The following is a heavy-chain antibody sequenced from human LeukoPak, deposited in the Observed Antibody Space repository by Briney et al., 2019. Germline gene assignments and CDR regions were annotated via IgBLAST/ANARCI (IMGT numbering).Heavy chain of an antibody. Sequence: PSETLSLTCTVSGGSISSGGYYWSWIRQHPGKGLEWIGYIYYSGSTYYNPSLKSRVTISVDTSKNQFSLKLSFVTAADTAVYYCARDRGYYDSSGYYYPFYFDYWGQGTLVTVSS. J-gene: IGHJ4*02. CDR3: ARDRGYYDSSGYYYPFYFDY. CDR2: IYYSGST. CDR1: GGSISSGGYY. D-gene: IGHD3-22*01. V-gene: IGHV4-31*03.